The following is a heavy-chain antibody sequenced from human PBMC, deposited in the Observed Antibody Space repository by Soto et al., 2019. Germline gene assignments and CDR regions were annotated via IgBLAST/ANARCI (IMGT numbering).Heavy chain of an antibody. CDR3: TTGGSGGYVPYCSGGSCYYFDY. Sequence: GGSLRLSCAASGFTFSNAWMSWVRQAPGKGLEWVGRIKSKTDGGTTDYAAPVKGRFTISRDDSKNTLYLQMNSLKTEDTAVYYCTTGGSGGYVPYCSGGSCYYFDYWGQGTLVTVSS. J-gene: IGHJ4*02. D-gene: IGHD2-15*01. V-gene: IGHV3-15*01. CDR1: GFTFSNAW. CDR2: IKSKTDGGTT.